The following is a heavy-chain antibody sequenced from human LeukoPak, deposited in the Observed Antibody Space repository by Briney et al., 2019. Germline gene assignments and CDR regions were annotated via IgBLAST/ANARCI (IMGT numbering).Heavy chain of an antibody. J-gene: IGHJ3*02. CDR3: ARDLGAFDI. CDR1: GGSISSGGYS. Sequence: SETLSLTCAVSGGSISSGGYSWSWIRQPPGKGLEWIGYIYHSGSTYYNPSLKSRVTISVDRSKNQFSLELSSVTAADAAVYYCARDLGAFDIWGQGTMVTVSS. V-gene: IGHV4-30-2*01. CDR2: IYHSGST.